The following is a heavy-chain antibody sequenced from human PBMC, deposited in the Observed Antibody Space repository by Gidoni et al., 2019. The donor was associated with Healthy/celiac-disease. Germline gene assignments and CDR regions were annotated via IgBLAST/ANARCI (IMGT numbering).Heavy chain of an antibody. Sequence: EVQLVESGGGLVQPGGSLRLSCAASGFTFSSYSMNWVRQAPGKGLEWVSYISSSSSTIYYADSVKGRFTISRDNAKNSLYLQMNSLRAEDTAVYYCARVSVRGVVVVAATPDYWGQGTLVTVSS. J-gene: IGHJ4*02. CDR2: ISSSSSTI. V-gene: IGHV3-48*04. D-gene: IGHD2-15*01. CDR1: GFTFSSYS. CDR3: ARVSVRGVVVVAATPDY.